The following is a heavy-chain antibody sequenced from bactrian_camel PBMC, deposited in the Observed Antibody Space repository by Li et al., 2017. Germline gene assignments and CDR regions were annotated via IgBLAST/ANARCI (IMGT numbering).Heavy chain of an antibody. V-gene: IGHV3S40*01. Sequence: VQLVESGGGLVQPGGSLRLSCATSGFTFNTYYMSWVRQAPGQKREAVAAITTGGSSTMYHDSVKGRFTISRESGKNTVHLQMNNLMPEDSGVYYCAGDRSYGAWYMESQYKYWGRGTQVTVS. CDR3: AGDRSYGAWYMESQYKY. CDR1: GFTFNTYY. D-gene: IGHD6*01. CDR2: ITTGGSST. J-gene: IGHJ4*01.